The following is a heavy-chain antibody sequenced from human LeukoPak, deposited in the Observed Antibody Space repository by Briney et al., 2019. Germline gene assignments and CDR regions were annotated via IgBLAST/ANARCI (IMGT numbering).Heavy chain of an antibody. D-gene: IGHD3-10*01. CDR1: GFTFSSYG. V-gene: IGHV3-23*01. J-gene: IGHJ1*01. CDR3: AKFGSGSYEFFHH. Sequence: PGGSLRLSCAASGFTFSSYGMTWVRQAPGKGLEWVSGISDNGGRTYYADSVKGRFSISRDNSKNTLYLEVNNLRADGTAVYYCAKFGSGSYEFFHHWGQGTLVTVSS. CDR2: ISDNGGRT.